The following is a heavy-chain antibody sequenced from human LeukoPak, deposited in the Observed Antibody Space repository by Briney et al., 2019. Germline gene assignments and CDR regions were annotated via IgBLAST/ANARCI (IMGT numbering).Heavy chain of an antibody. V-gene: IGHV6-1*01. D-gene: IGHD2-21*02. J-gene: IGHJ5*02. Sequence: SQTLSLTCDISGDSVSNSSVAWNWIRQSPSRGLEWLGRTYYRSKWYNDYATSVKSRLIINPDTSKNQFSLQLKSVTPDGTAVYYCARESPMDSRLRLWGWFDPWGQGTLVTVSS. CDR2: TYYRSKWYN. CDR3: ARESPMDSRLRLWGWFDP. CDR1: GDSVSNSSVA.